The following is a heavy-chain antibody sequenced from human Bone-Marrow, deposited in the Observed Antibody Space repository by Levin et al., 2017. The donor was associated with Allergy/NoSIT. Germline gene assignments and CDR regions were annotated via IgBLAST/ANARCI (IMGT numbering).Heavy chain of an antibody. CDR1: GFTFDDYA. J-gene: IGHJ5*02. V-gene: IGHV3-9*01. Sequence: SLKISCAASGFTFDDYAMHWVRQAPGKGLEWVSGISWNSGSIGYADSVKGRFTISRDNAKNSLYLQMNSLRAEDTALYYCAKDIPSSGWYGDWFDPWGQGTLVTVSS. D-gene: IGHD6-19*01. CDR3: AKDIPSSGWYGDWFDP. CDR2: ISWNSGSI.